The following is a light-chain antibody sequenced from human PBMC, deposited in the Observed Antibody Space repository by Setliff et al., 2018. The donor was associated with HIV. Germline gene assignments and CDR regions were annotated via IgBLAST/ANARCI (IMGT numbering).Light chain of an antibody. J-gene: IGLJ2*01. Sequence: QSALAQPPSASGSPGQSVTISCTGTSSDVGAYNYVSWYQQHPGKAPKLMIYEVNKRPSGVPDRFPGSKSGNTASLTVSGLQAEDEADYYCTSYAGSNNFVVFGGGTKVTVL. CDR1: SSDVGAYNY. CDR3: TSYAGSNNFVV. V-gene: IGLV2-8*01. CDR2: EVN.